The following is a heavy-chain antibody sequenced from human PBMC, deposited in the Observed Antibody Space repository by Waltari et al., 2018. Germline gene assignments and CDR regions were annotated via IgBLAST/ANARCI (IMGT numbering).Heavy chain of an antibody. V-gene: IGHV1-24*01. CDR2: FDPEDGET. CDR1: GYTLTELS. Sequence: QVQLVQSGAEVKKPGASVKVSCKVSGYTLTELSMHWVRQAPGKGLEWMGGFDPEDGETIYAQKFQGRVTITADESTSTAYMELSSLRSEDTAVYYCARQVWEGKYFDLWGRGTLVTVSS. CDR3: ARQVWEGKYFDL. D-gene: IGHD1-26*01. J-gene: IGHJ2*01.